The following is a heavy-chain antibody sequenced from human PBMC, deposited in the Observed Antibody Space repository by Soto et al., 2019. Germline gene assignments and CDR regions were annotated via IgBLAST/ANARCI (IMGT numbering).Heavy chain of an antibody. CDR2: IYYSGST. CDR3: ARAVVVPAATFPDHYYYYGMDV. Sequence: PSETLSLTCTVSGGSISSYYWSWIRQPPGKGLEWIGYIYYSGSTNYNPSLKSRVTISVDTSKNQFSLKLSSVTAADTAVYYCARAVVVPAATFPDHYYYYGMDVWGQGTTVTVSS. CDR1: GGSISSYY. D-gene: IGHD2-2*01. J-gene: IGHJ6*02. V-gene: IGHV4-59*01.